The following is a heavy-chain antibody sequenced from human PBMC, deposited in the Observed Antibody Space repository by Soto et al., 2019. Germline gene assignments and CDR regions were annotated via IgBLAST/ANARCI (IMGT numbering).Heavy chain of an antibody. J-gene: IGHJ4*02. CDR2: ISWNTASI. Sequence: GGSLRLSCAASGFTFDDYALHWVRQVPGKGLEWVSGISWNTASIGYADSVKGRFTTSRDNAKNSLYLEMNSLKTEDTALSYCAKDWGNDFWNRYFKFWGQGTPVAVSS. D-gene: IGHD3-3*01. V-gene: IGHV3-9*01. CDR1: GFTFDDYA. CDR3: AKDWGNDFWNRYFKF.